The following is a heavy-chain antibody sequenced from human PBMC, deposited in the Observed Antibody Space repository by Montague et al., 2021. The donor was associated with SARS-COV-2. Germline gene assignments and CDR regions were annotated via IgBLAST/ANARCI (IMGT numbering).Heavy chain of an antibody. CDR3: ARSHDYRGNDYFDS. CDR1: GGSLSGFY. D-gene: IGHD4-23*01. V-gene: IGHV4-34*01. J-gene: IGHJ4*02. CDR2: ITHGGST. Sequence: SETLSLTCAVYGGSLSGFYWTWIRQAPGKGLEWVGEITHGGSTSXSPALKSRLTISLDTSKNQFSQKLDSVTAADTATYYCARSHDYRGNDYFDSWGQGARVT.